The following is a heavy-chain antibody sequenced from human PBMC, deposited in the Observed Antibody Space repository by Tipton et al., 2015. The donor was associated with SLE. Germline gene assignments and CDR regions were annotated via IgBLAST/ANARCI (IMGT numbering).Heavy chain of an antibody. J-gene: IGHJ4*02. V-gene: IGHV1-18*01. CDR1: GYRFTSYG. Sequence: QSGAEVKKPGASVKVSCKASGYRFTSYGITWVRQAPGHGPEWMGWIATDTGNTNYAQRFQDRVTLTTDTSTNTAYMELRSLRSDDTAVYYCALGIISYCSGGSCYSDWGQGTLVTVSS. CDR2: IATDTGNT. CDR3: ALGIISYCSGGSCYSD. D-gene: IGHD2-15*01.